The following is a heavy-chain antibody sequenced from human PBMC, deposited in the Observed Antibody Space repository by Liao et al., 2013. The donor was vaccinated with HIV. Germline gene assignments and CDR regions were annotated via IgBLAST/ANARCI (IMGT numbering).Heavy chain of an antibody. CDR2: INQSGST. V-gene: IGHV4-34*01. CDR3: ARELERITIFGVVSPYWYFDL. Sequence: QVQLQQWGAGLLKPSETLSLTCAVYGGSFSGYYWSWIRQPPGKGLEWIGEINQSGSTNYNPSLKSRVTISLDTSKNQFSLKLSSVTAADTAVYYCARELERITIFGVVSPYWYFDLWGRGTLVTVSS. J-gene: IGHJ2*01. D-gene: IGHD3-3*01. CDR1: GGSFSGYY.